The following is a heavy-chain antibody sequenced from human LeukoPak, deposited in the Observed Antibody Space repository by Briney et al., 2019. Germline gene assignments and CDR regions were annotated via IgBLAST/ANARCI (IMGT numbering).Heavy chain of an antibody. CDR2: INPSGGST. CDR1: GYTFTSYD. CDR3: ARDRGGTAFDI. J-gene: IGHJ3*02. V-gene: IGHV1-46*01. Sequence: GASVKVSCKASGYTFTSYDINWVRQATGQGLEWMGIINPSGGSTSYAQKFQGRVTMTRDMSTSTVYMELSSLRSEDTAVYYCARDRGGTAFDIWGQGTMVTVSS.